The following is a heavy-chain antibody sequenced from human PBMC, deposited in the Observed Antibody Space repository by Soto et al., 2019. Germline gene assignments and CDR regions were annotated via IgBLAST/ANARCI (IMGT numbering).Heavy chain of an antibody. D-gene: IGHD1-7*01. CDR3: ARGDWNYVRTHNWFDP. Sequence: GSLRLSCAASGFTFSSYSMNWVRQAPGKGLEWVSSISSSSSYIYYADSVKGRFTISRDNAKNSLYLQMNSLRAEDTAVYYCARGDWNYVRTHNWFDPWGQGTLVTVSS. V-gene: IGHV3-21*01. CDR2: ISSSSSYI. J-gene: IGHJ5*02. CDR1: GFTFSSYS.